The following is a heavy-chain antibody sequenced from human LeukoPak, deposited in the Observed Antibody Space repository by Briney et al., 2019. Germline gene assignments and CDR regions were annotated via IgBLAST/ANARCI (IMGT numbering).Heavy chain of an antibody. CDR2: ISGSGGST. V-gene: IGHV3-23*01. CDR3: ARSRYYYDSSGYYYRLYYFDY. J-gene: IGHJ4*02. D-gene: IGHD3-22*01. CDR1: GFTFSSYA. Sequence: GGSLRLSCAASGFTFSSYAMSWVRQAPGKGLEWVSAISGSGGSTYYADSVKGRFTISRDNSKNTLYLQMNSLRAEDTAVYYCARSRYYYDSSGYYYRLYYFDYWGQGTLVTVSS.